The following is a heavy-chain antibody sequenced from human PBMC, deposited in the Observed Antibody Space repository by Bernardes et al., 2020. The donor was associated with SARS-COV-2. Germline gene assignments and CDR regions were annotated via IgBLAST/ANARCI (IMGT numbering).Heavy chain of an antibody. D-gene: IGHD3-10*01. CDR3: ATSPITILWSGQPYGMEV. CDR1: GSGFIFSDYY. Sequence: GGSLRLSCVASGSGFIFSDYYLSWIRQAPGKGLEWVGHISASGVSIKYADSVKGRFTVSRDNAKSSLHLQMNSLRGKDRAVYYCATSPITILWSGQPYGMEVWGQGETVTVSS. J-gene: IGHJ6*02. CDR2: ISASGVSI. V-gene: IGHV3-11*01.